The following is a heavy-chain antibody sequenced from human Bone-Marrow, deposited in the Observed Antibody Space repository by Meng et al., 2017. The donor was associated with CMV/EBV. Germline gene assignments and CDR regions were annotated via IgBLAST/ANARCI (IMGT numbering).Heavy chain of an antibody. CDR3: ARGGGSHPDYYYGMDV. D-gene: IGHD3-10*01. CDR2: LNGDGGST. CDR1: GFTFTDYW. J-gene: IGHJ6*02. Sequence: GESLKISCAASGFTFTDYWMHWVRQAPGKGLVWVSRLNGDGGSTNYVHSVRGRFTISRDNAKNMIYLQMNSLRAEDTAVYYCARGGGSHPDYYYGMDVWGQGTTVTVSS. V-gene: IGHV3-74*01.